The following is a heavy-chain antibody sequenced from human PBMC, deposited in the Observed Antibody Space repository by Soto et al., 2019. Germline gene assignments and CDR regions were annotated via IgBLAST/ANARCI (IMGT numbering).Heavy chain of an antibody. V-gene: IGHV3-74*01. J-gene: IGHJ4*02. CDR3: ARDTEGAAADY. Sequence: GGSLRLSCAASGFTFSSYWMHWVRQAPGKGLVWVSRINSDGSSTSYADSMKGRFTISRDHAKNTLYLQMNSLRAEDTAVYYCARDTEGAAADYWGQGTLVTVSS. CDR2: INSDGSST. CDR1: GFTFSSYW. D-gene: IGHD6-13*01.